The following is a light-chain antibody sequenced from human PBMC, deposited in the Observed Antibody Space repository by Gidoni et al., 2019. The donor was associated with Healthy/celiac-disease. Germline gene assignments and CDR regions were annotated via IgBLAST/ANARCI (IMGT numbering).Light chain of an antibody. Sequence: EIVLTQSPSTLSLSPGERATLSCRASQSVSSYLAWDQQKPGQAPRLLSYDASNRATGIPARFSGSGSGTDFTLTISSLEPEDFAVYYCQQRSNWPPLTFXGXTKVEIK. CDR2: DAS. J-gene: IGKJ4*01. V-gene: IGKV3-11*01. CDR1: QSVSSY. CDR3: QQRSNWPPLT.